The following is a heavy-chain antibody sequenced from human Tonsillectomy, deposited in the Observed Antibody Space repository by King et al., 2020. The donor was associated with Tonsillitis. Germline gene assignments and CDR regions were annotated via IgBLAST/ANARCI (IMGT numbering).Heavy chain of an antibody. CDR2: IYPNDGDT. Sequence: EQLVQSGAEVKKPGASVKVSCQASGYTFTDYHMHWVRQAPGQGLEWMGWIYPNDGDTYYAQKFQGRITLTRDTSINSLYMELSRLTSDDTALYYCVRENWYYDYWGQGTLVTVSS. J-gene: IGHJ4*02. CDR1: GYTFTDYH. V-gene: IGHV1-2*02. D-gene: IGHD1-1*01. CDR3: VRENWYYDY.